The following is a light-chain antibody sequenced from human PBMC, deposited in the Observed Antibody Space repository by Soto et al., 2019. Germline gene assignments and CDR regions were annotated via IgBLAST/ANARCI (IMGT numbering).Light chain of an antibody. CDR1: QSLSNSE. V-gene: IGKV3-20*01. CDR3: QQYNKGPVT. Sequence: EMVLTQSPGTLSLSPGERASRSCRASQSLSNSELAWYQQQPGQAPRLLIYGASSRSTGIQDRFSGSGSGTDFNLTISSLQSEDFAVYYCQQYNKGPVTFGQGTKVDIK. CDR2: GAS. J-gene: IGKJ1*01.